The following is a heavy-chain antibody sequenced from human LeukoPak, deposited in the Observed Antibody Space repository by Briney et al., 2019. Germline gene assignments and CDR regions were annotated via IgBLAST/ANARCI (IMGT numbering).Heavy chain of an antibody. V-gene: IGHV3-11*01. CDR2: ISSSGTAM. J-gene: IGHJ4*02. D-gene: IGHD3-9*01. CDR1: GFTFSDYY. Sequence: PGGSLRLSCAASGFTFSDYYMSRIRQAPGKGLEWVSYISSSGTAMYYADSVKGRFTISRGNAQNSVYLQINSLRAEDTAVYYCARGLTGRYILTGYYNDYWGQGTLVTVSS. CDR3: ARGLTGRYILTGYYNDY.